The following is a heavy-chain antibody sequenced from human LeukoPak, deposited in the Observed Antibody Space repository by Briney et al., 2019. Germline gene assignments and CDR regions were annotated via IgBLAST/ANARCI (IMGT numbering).Heavy chain of an antibody. CDR2: ITGSGGNT. Sequence: PGASLRLSCAASGFTFSNYAMSWVRQALGKGLEWVSAITGSGGNTYYADSAKSRFTISRDNSKNTVFLQMNSLRAEDTAVYYCAKWGDYDVLTGYYVSDYWGQGTLVTVSS. D-gene: IGHD3-9*01. CDR3: AKWGDYDVLTGYYVSDY. CDR1: GFTFSNYA. J-gene: IGHJ4*02. V-gene: IGHV3-23*01.